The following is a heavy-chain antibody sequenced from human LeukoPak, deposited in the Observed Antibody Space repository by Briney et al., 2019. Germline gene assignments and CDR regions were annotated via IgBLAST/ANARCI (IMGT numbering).Heavy chain of an antibody. J-gene: IGHJ5*02. V-gene: IGHV3-23*01. CDR1: GFTFNNYL. D-gene: IGHD3-10*01. CDR2: LFTGGGRT. Sequence: GGSLRLSCAASGFTFNNYLMSWVRQAPGKGLEWVSVLFTGGGRTLYADSVKARSTISGATSRTTLYLQMHGLRAEDTAVYYCAKECDYSPGHKFDPWGQGTLVTVSS. CDR3: AKECDYSPGHKFDP.